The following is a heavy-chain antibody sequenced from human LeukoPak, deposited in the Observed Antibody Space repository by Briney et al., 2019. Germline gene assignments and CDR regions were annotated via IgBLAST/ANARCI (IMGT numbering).Heavy chain of an antibody. CDR2: INHSGST. J-gene: IGHJ4*02. CDR3: ARGLWMVPFDY. V-gene: IGHV4-34*01. D-gene: IGHD3-10*01. Sequence: SETLSLTCAVYGGSFSGYYWSWIRQPPGKGLEWIGEINHSGSTNYNPSLKSRVTISVDTSKNQFSLKLSSVTAADTAVYYCARGLWMVPFDYWGQGTLVSVSS. CDR1: GGSFSGYY.